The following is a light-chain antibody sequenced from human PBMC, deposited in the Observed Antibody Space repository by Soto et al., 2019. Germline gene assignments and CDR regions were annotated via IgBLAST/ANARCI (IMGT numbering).Light chain of an antibody. Sequence: QSALTQPASVSGSPGQSITISCTGTSSDVGGYNYVSWYQQHPGKAPKLMIYEVSNRPSGVSNRFSGSDSGNTATLTIGGVEAGDEADYYCQVWHIISDHVVFGGGTQLTVL. CDR2: EVS. CDR1: SSDVGGYNY. V-gene: IGLV2-14*01. CDR3: QVWHIISDHVV. J-gene: IGLJ2*01.